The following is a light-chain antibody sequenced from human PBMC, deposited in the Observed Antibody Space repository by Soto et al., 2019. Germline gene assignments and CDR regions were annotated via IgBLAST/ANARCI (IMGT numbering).Light chain of an antibody. Sequence: QSVLTQPASVSGSPGQSITIPCTGTSSDVGGYNYVSWYQQHPGKAPKLMIYDVSNRPSGVSNRFSGSKSGNTASLTISGLQAEDEADYYCSSYTSSRNYVFGTGTKVTV. J-gene: IGLJ1*01. CDR3: SSYTSSRNYV. CDR2: DVS. V-gene: IGLV2-14*01. CDR1: SSDVGGYNY.